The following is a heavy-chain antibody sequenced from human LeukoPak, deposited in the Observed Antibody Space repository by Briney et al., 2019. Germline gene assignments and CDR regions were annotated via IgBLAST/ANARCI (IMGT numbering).Heavy chain of an antibody. J-gene: IGHJ1*01. CDR2: ISSSSSYI. Sequence: GGSLRLSCAASGFTFSSYSMNWVRQAPGKGLEWVSSISSSSSYIYYADSVKGRFTISRDNAKNTLSLQMNSLRAEDTAVYYCARDGSYYYDSSGYPQHWGQGTLVTVSS. D-gene: IGHD3-22*01. CDR1: GFTFSSYS. CDR3: ARDGSYYYDSSGYPQH. V-gene: IGHV3-21*01.